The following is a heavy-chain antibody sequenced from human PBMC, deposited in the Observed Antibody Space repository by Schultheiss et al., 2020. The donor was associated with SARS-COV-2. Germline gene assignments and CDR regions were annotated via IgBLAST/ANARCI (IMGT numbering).Heavy chain of an antibody. D-gene: IGHD2-2*01. CDR2: VHHSGST. CDR3: AREREYQLPPYYYYYYMDV. Sequence: SETLSLTCTVSGGSISSSNWWSWVRQPPGKGLEWIGEVHHSGSTNYNPSLESRVTISVDTSKNQFSLKLSSVTAADTAVYYCAREREYQLPPYYYYYYMDVWGKGTTVTVSS. V-gene: IGHV4-4*02. CDR1: GGSISSSNW. J-gene: IGHJ6*03.